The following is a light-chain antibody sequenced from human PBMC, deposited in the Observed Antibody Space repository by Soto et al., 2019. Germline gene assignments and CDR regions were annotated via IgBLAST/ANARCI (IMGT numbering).Light chain of an antibody. CDR1: SSEVCGYNY. CDR2: DVS. Sequence: QSVLTQPASVSGSPGQSITISCTGNSSEVCGYNYVSWYQQHPGKAPKFMIYDVSNRPSGVSNRFSGSKSGNTASLTISGLQAEDEADYYCSLYTTSNTRQIVFGTGTKVTVL. J-gene: IGLJ1*01. V-gene: IGLV2-14*01. CDR3: SLYTTSNTRQIV.